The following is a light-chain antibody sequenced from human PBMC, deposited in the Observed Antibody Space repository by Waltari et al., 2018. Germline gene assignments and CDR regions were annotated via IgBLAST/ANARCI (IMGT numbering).Light chain of an antibody. CDR2: AGS. CDR3: VQTIAFPWT. CDR1: QSLIHSNGNTY. V-gene: IGKV2-40*01. Sequence: DIGMSQTPLSLPITPGEPAPMPCRSTQSLIHSNGNTYLHWYLQKPGQSPQLLIYAGSNRASGVPDRFSASGSGTDFTLRISKVGAEDVGVYYCVQTIAFPWTFGQGTKVEIK. J-gene: IGKJ1*01.